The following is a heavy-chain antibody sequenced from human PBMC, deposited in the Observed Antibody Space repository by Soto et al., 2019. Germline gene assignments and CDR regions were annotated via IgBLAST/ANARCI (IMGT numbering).Heavy chain of an antibody. V-gene: IGHV3-33*01. D-gene: IGHD3-22*01. Sequence: GGSLRLSCAASGFTFCSYGMHWVRQAPGKGLEWVAVIWYDGSNEYYADSVKGRFTISRDNSKNTLYLQMNSPRAEDTAVYYCARESTYYYDSIGAFDIWGQGTMVTVSS. CDR3: ARESTYYYDSIGAFDI. CDR2: IWYDGSNE. J-gene: IGHJ3*02. CDR1: GFTFCSYG.